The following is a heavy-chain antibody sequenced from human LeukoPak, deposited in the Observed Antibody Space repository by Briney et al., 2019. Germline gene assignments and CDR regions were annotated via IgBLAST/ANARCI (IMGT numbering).Heavy chain of an antibody. Sequence: GGSLRLSCAAAGFSSSSYAMHWVRQAPGKGLEWVAVISYGGDNKYYADSVKGRFTISRDNSKNTLYLQMNSRRAEDTAVYYCARDFEAHDLRPIGYWGQGTLVTVSS. J-gene: IGHJ4*02. CDR3: ARDFEAHDLRPIGY. CDR2: ISYGGDNK. V-gene: IGHV3-30*01. CDR1: GFSSSSYA. D-gene: IGHD3-3*01.